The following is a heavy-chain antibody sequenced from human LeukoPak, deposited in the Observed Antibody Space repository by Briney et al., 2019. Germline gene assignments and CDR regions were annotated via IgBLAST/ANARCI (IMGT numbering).Heavy chain of an antibody. CDR3: ARDPGNTGSSELAY. CDR1: GYTFTSYY. D-gene: IGHD1-26*01. CDR2: INPSGGST. V-gene: IGHV1-46*01. J-gene: IGHJ4*02. Sequence: ASVKVSCKASGYTFTSYYMHWVRQAPGQGLEWMGIINPSGGSTTYAQKFQGKVTMTSNTSTSTVYMELSSLRSEDTAVYYCARDPGNTGSSELAYWGQGTLVTVSS.